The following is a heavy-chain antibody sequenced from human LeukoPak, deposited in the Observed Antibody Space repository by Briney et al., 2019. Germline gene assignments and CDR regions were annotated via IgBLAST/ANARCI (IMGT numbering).Heavy chain of an antibody. J-gene: IGHJ6*03. D-gene: IGHD4-17*01. CDR3: ARGRYGDLFSYYCYYYMDV. V-gene: IGHV4-39*07. Sequence: SETLSLTCTVSGGSISSSSYYWGWIRQPPGKGLEWIGSIYYSGSTYYNPSLKSRVTISVDTSKNQFSLKLSSVTAADTAVYYCARGRYGDLFSYYCYYYMDVWGKGTTVTVSS. CDR2: IYYSGST. CDR1: GGSISSSSYY.